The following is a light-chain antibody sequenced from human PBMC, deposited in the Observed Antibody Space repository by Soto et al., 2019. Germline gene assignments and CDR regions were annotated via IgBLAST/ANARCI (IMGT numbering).Light chain of an antibody. V-gene: IGKV1-39*01. J-gene: IGKJ4*01. CDR1: QSIRNY. CDR2: AAS. Sequence: DIQMTQSPSSLSASVGDRVTISCRASQSIRNYVSWYQQKPGTAPKLLIRAASTLQSGVPSMFSGSGSATDFTLTISSLQIEDFATYFCQQTDSTPQTFGRGTNVEI. CDR3: QQTDSTPQT.